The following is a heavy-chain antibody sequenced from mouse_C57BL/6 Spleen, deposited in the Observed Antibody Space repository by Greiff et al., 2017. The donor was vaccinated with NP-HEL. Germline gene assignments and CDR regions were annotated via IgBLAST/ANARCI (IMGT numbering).Heavy chain of an antibody. D-gene: IGHD2-4*01. CDR3: ARLIYYDYDRAMDY. CDR2: IDPSDSET. J-gene: IGHJ4*01. CDR1: GYTFTSYW. Sequence: VQLKQPGAELVRPGSSVKLSCKASGYTFTSYWMHWVKQRPIQGLEWIGNIDPSDSETHYNQKFKDKATLTVDKSSSTAYMQLSSLTSEDSAVYYCARLIYYDYDRAMDYWGQGTSVTVSS. V-gene: IGHV1-52*01.